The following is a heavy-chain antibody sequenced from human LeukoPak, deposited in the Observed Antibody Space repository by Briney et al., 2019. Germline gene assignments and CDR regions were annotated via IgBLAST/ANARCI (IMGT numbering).Heavy chain of an antibody. CDR3: ATRSIAAAGRYFQH. CDR1: GGSFSGYY. J-gene: IGHJ1*01. Sequence: SETLSLTCAVYGGSFSGYYWSWIRQPPGKGLEWIGEINHSGSTNYNPSLKSRVTISVDTSKNQFSLKLSSVTAADTAVYYCATRSIAAAGRYFQHWGQGTLVTVSS. CDR2: INHSGST. D-gene: IGHD6-13*01. V-gene: IGHV4-34*01.